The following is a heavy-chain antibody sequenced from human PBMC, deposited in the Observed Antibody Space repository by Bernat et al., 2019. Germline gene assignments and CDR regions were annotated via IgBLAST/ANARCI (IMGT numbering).Heavy chain of an antibody. CDR1: GFTFSSYG. V-gene: IGHV3-33*01. CDR2: IWYDGSNK. CDR3: ARGGGIAAYYYYGMDV. D-gene: IGHD6-6*01. Sequence: QVQLVESGGGVVQPGRSLRLSCAASGFTFSSYGMHWVRQAPGKGLEWVAVIWYDGSNKYYADSVKGRFTISREKSKNTLYLQMNRLRAEDTAVYYCARGGGIAAYYYYGMDVWGQGTTVTVSS. J-gene: IGHJ6*02.